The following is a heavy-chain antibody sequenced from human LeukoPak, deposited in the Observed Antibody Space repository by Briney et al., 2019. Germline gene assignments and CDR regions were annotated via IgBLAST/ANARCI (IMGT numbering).Heavy chain of an antibody. CDR1: EFTFSSYA. D-gene: IGHD2/OR15-2a*01. CDR2: ISASGGST. CDR3: AKYVSAKGPPYALDV. Sequence: PGGSLRLSCAASEFTFSSYAMQWVRQAPGKGLEWGSGISASGGSTWYADSVKGRFTISRDNSKNTLYLQMNSLRAEDTAVYYCAKYVSAKGPPYALDVWGQGTTVTVSS. J-gene: IGHJ6*02. V-gene: IGHV3-23*01.